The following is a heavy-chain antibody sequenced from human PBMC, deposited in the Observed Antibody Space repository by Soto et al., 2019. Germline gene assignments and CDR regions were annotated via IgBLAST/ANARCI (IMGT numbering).Heavy chain of an antibody. CDR2: ISGSGSIT. Sequence: EVQLLESGGGLVQPGGSLRLSCAASGFTFSSYATNWVRQAPGKGLEWVSVISGSGSITYYADSVKGRFTISRDNSKNTLYLQMNSLRAEDTAVYYCAKDTSGSYSAIDYWGQGTLVTVSS. CDR1: GFTFSSYA. CDR3: AKDTSGSYSAIDY. V-gene: IGHV3-23*01. J-gene: IGHJ4*02. D-gene: IGHD1-26*01.